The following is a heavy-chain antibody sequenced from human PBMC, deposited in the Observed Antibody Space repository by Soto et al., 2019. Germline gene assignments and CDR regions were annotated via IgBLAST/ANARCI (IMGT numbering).Heavy chain of an antibody. J-gene: IGHJ6*03. Sequence: PGGSLRLSCAASGFTFSNYAMNWVRQAPGKGLEWVSAISGSGGSTFYADSVKGRFIISRDNSKNTLYLRMNSLRAEDTAVYYCAKGLNFYYYYMAVWGQGTTVTVSS. CDR2: ISGSGGST. D-gene: IGHD2-21*02. V-gene: IGHV3-23*01. CDR1: GFTFSNYA. CDR3: AKGLNFYYYYMAV.